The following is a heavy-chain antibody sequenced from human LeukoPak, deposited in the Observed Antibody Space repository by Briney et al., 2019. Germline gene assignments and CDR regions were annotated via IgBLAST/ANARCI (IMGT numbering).Heavy chain of an antibody. J-gene: IGHJ6*02. CDR2: IKQDGSGK. Sequence: QSGGSLRLSCAASGFTFSSYWMSWVRQAPGKGLEWVANIKQDGSGKYYVDSVKGRFTISRDNAKNSLYLQMNSLRAEDTAVYYCARGLAAAGHYYYGMDVWGQGTTVTVSS. D-gene: IGHD6-13*01. CDR3: ARGLAAAGHYYYGMDV. V-gene: IGHV3-7*01. CDR1: GFTFSSYW.